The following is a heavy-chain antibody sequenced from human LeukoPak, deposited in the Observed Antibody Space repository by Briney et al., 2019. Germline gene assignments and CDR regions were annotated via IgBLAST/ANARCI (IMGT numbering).Heavy chain of an antibody. V-gene: IGHV3-7*01. J-gene: IGHJ3*02. CDR3: ARGISWAFDI. CDR1: GFTFSSYS. Sequence: GGSLRLSCAAFGFTFSSYSMNWVRQAPGKGLEWVANIKQDGSEKYYVDSVKGRFTVSRDNAQSSLYLQMDSLRPEDTAVYYCARGISWAFDIWGQGTMVTVSS. CDR2: IKQDGSEK.